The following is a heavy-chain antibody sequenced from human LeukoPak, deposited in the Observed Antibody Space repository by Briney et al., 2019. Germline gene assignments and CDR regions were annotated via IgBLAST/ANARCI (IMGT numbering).Heavy chain of an antibody. CDR3: ARGRELGPFDY. D-gene: IGHD7-27*01. J-gene: IGHJ4*02. Sequence: SETLSLTCSVSSGSISSSSYYWGWIRQPPGKGLEWIGSIYCSGSTYYNPSLKSRVTISVDTSKNQFSLKLSSVTAADTAVYYCARGRELGPFDYWGQGTLVTVSS. V-gene: IGHV4-39*07. CDR1: SGSISSSSYY. CDR2: IYCSGST.